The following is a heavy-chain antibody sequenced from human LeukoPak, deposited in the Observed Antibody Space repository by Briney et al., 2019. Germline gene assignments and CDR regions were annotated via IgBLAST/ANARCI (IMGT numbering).Heavy chain of an antibody. CDR3: ARESGSRSYYYYMDV. D-gene: IGHD2-2*01. Sequence: GGTLRLSCAASGFTFSSYGMSWVRQAPGKGLEWVSAISGSGGSTYYADSVKGRFTISRDNSKDTLYLQMTSLRAEDTAVYYCARESGSRSYYYYMDVWGKGTTVTVSS. J-gene: IGHJ6*03. CDR2: ISGSGGST. V-gene: IGHV3-23*01. CDR1: GFTFSSYG.